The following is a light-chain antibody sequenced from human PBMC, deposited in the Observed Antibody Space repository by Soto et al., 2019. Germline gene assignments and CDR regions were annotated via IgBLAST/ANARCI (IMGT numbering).Light chain of an antibody. J-gene: IGKJ1*01. CDR3: QQYGSSRWT. CDR1: QSVSSTY. Sequence: EIVLTQSPGILSLSPGERATLSCRASQSVSSTYLAWLQQKAGQAPRLLIHGASSRAIGIPDRFSGSGSGTDFTLTISRLEPEDFAVHYCQQYGSSRWTFGQGTKVEIK. CDR2: GAS. V-gene: IGKV3-20*01.